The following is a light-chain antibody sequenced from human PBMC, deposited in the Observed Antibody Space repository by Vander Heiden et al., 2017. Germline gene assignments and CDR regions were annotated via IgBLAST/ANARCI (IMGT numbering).Light chain of an antibody. CDR1: QDISKY. CDR3: QQYDSLPT. Sequence: DIQMPQSPPSLSASVGDRVTITCQASQDISKYLNWYQQKPGKAPKLLIYDAFNLEAGVPSRFSGSGSGTDFTFTISSLQPEDIATYYCQQYDSLPTFGPGTKVDIK. V-gene: IGKV1-33*01. J-gene: IGKJ3*01. CDR2: DAF.